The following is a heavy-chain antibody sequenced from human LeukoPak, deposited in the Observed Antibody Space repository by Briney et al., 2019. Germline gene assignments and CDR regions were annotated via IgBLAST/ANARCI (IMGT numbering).Heavy chain of an antibody. D-gene: IGHD6-19*01. CDR1: GRSFSGYY. Sequence: SETLSLTCTVYGRSFSGYYWTWIRQPPGKGLEWIGEIGHSGTSTYNPSLKSRVTISVDTSKNQFSLKLSSVTAADTAVYYCARGPNSSGFEYWGQGTLVTVSS. J-gene: IGHJ4*02. CDR2: IGHSGTS. CDR3: ARGPNSSGFEY. V-gene: IGHV4-34*01.